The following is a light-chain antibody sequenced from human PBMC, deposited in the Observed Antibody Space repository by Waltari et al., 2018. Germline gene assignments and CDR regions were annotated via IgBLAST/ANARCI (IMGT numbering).Light chain of an antibody. CDR3: SSYITTNTLEL. CDR1: ISYLGTYNY. V-gene: IGLV2-14*03. Sequence: QSALTQPASVSGSPGQSLTISCTGTISYLGTYNYVSWYQQHPGKAPKLLIYAVSYRPSGVSYRFSGSKSGNTASLTISGLQAEDEADYYCSSYITTNTLELFGGGTSLTVL. CDR2: AVS. J-gene: IGLJ3*02.